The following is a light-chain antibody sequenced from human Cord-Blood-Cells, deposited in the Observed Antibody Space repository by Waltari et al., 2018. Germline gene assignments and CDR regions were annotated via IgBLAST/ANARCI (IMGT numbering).Light chain of an antibody. CDR2: WAS. CDR3: QQYYSTPQT. CDR1: QSVLYSSNNKNY. J-gene: IGKJ1*01. V-gene: IGKV4-1*01. Sequence: DIVLTQSPDSLAGSLGEWATINFKSTQSVLYSSNNKNYLAWYQQKPGQPPKLLIYWASTRESGVPDRFSGSGSGTDFTLTISSLQAEDVAVYYCQQYYSTPQTFGQGTKVEIK.